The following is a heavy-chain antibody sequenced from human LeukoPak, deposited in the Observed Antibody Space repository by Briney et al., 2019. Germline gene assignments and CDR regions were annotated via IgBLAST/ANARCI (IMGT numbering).Heavy chain of an antibody. CDR1: GFSFSSHA. J-gene: IGHJ4*02. D-gene: IGHD1-1*01. Sequence: GGSLRLSCAASGFSFSSHAMCWVRQAPGKGLEWVSSIDISGGSTYSADSVPGRFTISRDNSKNTLYLQMNSLRAEDTALYYCANEVRPNDYWGQGTLVTVSS. CDR2: IDISGGST. V-gene: IGHV3-23*01. CDR3: ANEVRPNDY.